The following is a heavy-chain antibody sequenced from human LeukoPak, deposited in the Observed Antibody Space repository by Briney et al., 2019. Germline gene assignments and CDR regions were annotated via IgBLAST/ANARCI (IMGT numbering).Heavy chain of an antibody. CDR3: AKRGSAHYFDY. J-gene: IGHJ4*02. CDR1: GFTFSNSA. D-gene: IGHD2-15*01. Sequence: GGSLRLSYAASGFTFSNSAMSWVRQAPGKGLEWVSTSGSGDNTYYAGSVKGRFTIFRDNSKNTVYLQMNSLRAEDGAVYYCAKRGSAHYFDYWGQGSPVTVSS. V-gene: IGHV3-23*01. CDR2: SGSGDNT.